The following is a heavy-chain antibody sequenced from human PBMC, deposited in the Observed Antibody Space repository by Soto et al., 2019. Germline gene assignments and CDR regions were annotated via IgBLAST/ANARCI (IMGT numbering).Heavy chain of an antibody. D-gene: IGHD1-26*01. V-gene: IGHV2-5*01. Sequence: ASGPTLVNPTQTLTLTCTFSGFSLSSIGVAVGWIRQPPGKALEWLALLYWNDDRRYSPSLKSRLTITKDTSKKQVVLTMTNMDPADTATYYCAHSASVPCCYYFDSWGQGTLVTVSS. J-gene: IGHJ4*02. CDR1: GFSLSSIGVA. CDR2: LYWNDDR. CDR3: AHSASVPCCYYFDS.